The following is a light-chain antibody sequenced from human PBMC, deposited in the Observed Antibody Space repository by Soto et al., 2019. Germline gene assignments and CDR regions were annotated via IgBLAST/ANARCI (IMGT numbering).Light chain of an antibody. CDR1: GSDVGGYNY. V-gene: IGLV2-14*01. CDR2: EVS. J-gene: IGLJ2*01. CDR3: TSYTSSSTVV. Sequence: QSALTQPAPVSGSPGQSITISCTGTGSDVGGYNYVSWYQQHPGKAPKLKIYEVSNRPSGVSNRFSGAKSGNTASLTISGLQAEDEADYYCTSYTSSSTVVFGGGTKLTVL.